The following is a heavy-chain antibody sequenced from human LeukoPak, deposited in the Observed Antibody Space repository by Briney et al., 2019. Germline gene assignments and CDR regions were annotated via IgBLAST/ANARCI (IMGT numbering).Heavy chain of an antibody. J-gene: IGHJ4*02. Sequence: GGSLRLSCAASGSIFRDYAMTWVRQTPGKGPEWVSTIAYIGSFYADSVKGRFSISRDDSKNTLYLQMNNLRADDSAVYFCVKGLHMLDYWGQGTLVTVSS. CDR3: VKGLHMLDY. CDR1: GSIFRDYA. CDR2: IAYIGS. D-gene: IGHD3-16*01. V-gene: IGHV3-23*01.